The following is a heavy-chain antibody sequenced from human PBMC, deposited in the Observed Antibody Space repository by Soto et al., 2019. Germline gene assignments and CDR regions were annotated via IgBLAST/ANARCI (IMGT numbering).Heavy chain of an antibody. CDR3: ASGSYSLYYYYGMDV. V-gene: IGHV5-10-1*01. CDR1: GYSFTSYW. D-gene: IGHD1-26*01. Sequence: GESLKISCKGSGYSFTSYWISWVRQMPGKGLEWMGRIDPSDSYTNYSPSFQGHVTISADKSISTAYLQWSSLKASDTAMYYCASGSYSLYYYYGMDVWGQGTTVTVSS. CDR2: IDPSDSYT. J-gene: IGHJ6*02.